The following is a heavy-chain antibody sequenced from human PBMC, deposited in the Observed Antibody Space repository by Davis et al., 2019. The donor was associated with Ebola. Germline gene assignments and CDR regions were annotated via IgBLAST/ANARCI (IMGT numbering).Heavy chain of an antibody. CDR2: IYSGGST. Sequence: GESLKISCAASGFTVSSNYMSWVRQAPGKGLEWVSVIYSGGSTYYADSVKGRFTISRDNSKNTLYLQMNSLRDEDTAVYYCARGAGFLCDYWGQGTLVTVSS. CDR3: ARGAGFLCDY. CDR1: GFTVSSNY. V-gene: IGHV3-53*01. J-gene: IGHJ4*02.